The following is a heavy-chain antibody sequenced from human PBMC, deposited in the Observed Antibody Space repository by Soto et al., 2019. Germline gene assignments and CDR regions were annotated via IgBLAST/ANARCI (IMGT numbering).Heavy chain of an antibody. D-gene: IGHD3-22*01. CDR2: ISAYSGNT. J-gene: IGHJ1*01. CDR3: ARDPRSSGLEQFQH. Sequence: GASVKVSCKASGYTFTSYGISWVRQAPGQGLEWMGWISAYSGNTNSAQKLQGRVSMTTDTSTSTAYMELRSLRSDDTAVYYCARDPRSSGLEQFQHWGQGTRVTGSS. CDR1: GYTFTSYG. V-gene: IGHV1-18*01.